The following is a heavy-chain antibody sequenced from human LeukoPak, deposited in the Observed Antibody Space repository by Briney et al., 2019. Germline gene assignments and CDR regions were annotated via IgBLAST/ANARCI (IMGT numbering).Heavy chain of an antibody. CDR3: AKVRISGTTGLDYFDC. J-gene: IGHJ4*02. CDR1: GYTFTSYG. V-gene: IGHV1-18*01. CDR2: ISAYNGNT. D-gene: IGHD1-7*01. Sequence: ASVKVSCKASGYTFTSYGISWVRQAPGQGLEWMGWISAYNGNTNYAQKLQGRVTMTTDTSTSAAYMELRSLRSDDTAVYYCAKVRISGTTGLDYFDCWGQGTLVTVSS.